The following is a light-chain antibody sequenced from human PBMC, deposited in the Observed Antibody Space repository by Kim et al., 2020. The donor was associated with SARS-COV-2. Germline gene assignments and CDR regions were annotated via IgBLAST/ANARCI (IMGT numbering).Light chain of an antibody. J-gene: IGKJ3*01. CDR2: DAS. Sequence: AIQMTQSPSSLSASVGDRVTITCRASQGISSDLVWYQQKPGKAPKLLIYDASSLQSGFPSRFSGSGSGTDFTLTISSLQAEDFATYYCQMFNSFGPGTKVDIK. V-gene: IGKV1-13*02. CDR3: QMFNS. CDR1: QGISSD.